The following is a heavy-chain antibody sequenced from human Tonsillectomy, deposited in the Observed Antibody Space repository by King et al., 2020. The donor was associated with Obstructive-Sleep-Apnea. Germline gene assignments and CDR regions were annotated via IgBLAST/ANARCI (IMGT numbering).Heavy chain of an antibody. D-gene: IGHD3-9*01. V-gene: IGHV4-34*01. CDR2: INHFGNT. Sequence: VQLQQWGARLLKPSETLSLTCAVYGGSFSGYSGSWIGKPPGKGLDWIGEINHFGNTNYNPSLKGQVTISVEPFKNQFSLRRTSVTAADTAVYFCARSPADYDVLTGYFRPFDYWGQGTLVTVSS. CDR1: GGSFSGYS. CDR3: ARSPADYDVLTGYFRPFDY. J-gene: IGHJ4*02.